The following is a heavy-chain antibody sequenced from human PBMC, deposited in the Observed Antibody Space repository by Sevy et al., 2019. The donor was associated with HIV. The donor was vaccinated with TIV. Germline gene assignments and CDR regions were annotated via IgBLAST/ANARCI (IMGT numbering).Heavy chain of an antibody. V-gene: IGHV3-23*01. CDR2: ISGSGGSA. Sequence: GVSLRLSCAASGFPFSSYAMSWVRQAPGKGLEWVSTISGSGGSAYYADSVKGRFTISRDNSKNTLFLQMHSLRAEDTAVYYCAKGLRGTTTNNWFDPWGQGTLVTVSS. D-gene: IGHD4-17*01. CDR1: GFPFSSYA. CDR3: AKGLRGTTTNNWFDP. J-gene: IGHJ5*02.